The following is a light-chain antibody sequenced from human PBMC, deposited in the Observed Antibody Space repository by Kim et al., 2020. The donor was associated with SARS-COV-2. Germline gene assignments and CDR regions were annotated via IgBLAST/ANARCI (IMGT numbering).Light chain of an antibody. V-gene: IGLV1-44*01. CDR2: NNN. Sequence: GQRVTMSCSGSSSNIGSNSVYWYPQLPGTAPKLLIYNNNQRPPGVPDRFSGSKSGTSASLAISGLQSEDEADYYCATWDDSLNGRLFGGGTQLTVL. CDR3: ATWDDSLNGRL. CDR1: SSNIGSNS. J-gene: IGLJ3*02.